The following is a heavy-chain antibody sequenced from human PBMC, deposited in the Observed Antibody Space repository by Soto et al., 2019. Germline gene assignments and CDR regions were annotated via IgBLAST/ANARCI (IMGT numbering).Heavy chain of an antibody. CDR1: GYTFTSYY. V-gene: IGHV1-46*01. J-gene: IGHJ6*02. CDR2: VNASGGST. CDR3: AREPVVPAAVHYDSGMDV. D-gene: IGHD3-3*01. Sequence: QVRLVQSGAEVKKPGASVVVSCKASGYTFTSYYMHWVRQAPGHRPEWMGVVNASGGSTTHPQKFPGKITMTRDTSTSTVYMELTRLRFEDTAVYYCAREPVVPAAVHYDSGMDVWGQGTKGTVSS.